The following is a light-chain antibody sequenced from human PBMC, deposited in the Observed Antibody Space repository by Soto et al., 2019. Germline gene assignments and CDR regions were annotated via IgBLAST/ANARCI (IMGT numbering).Light chain of an antibody. CDR2: DAS. CDR1: QSVITF. Sequence: EIVLTQFPATLSLSPGERATLSCRASQSVITFLAWYQQKPGQAPRLVVYDASKRATGIPARFSGSGSGTDFTLTISSLEPEDFAVYYCQQRSSWRVTFGGGTKVEIK. V-gene: IGKV3-11*01. J-gene: IGKJ4*01. CDR3: QQRSSWRVT.